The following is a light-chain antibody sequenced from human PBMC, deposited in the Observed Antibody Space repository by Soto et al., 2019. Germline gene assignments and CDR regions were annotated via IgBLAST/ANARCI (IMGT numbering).Light chain of an antibody. CDR3: SSYAGSNTYV. V-gene: IGLV2-8*01. Sequence: QSALTQPPSASGSPGQSVTISSTGTSSDVGGYNYVSWYQQHPGKAPKLMIYEVSKRPSGVPDRFSGSKSGNTASLTVSGLQDEDEADYYCSSYAGSNTYVFGTGTKVTVL. CDR1: SSDVGGYNY. CDR2: EVS. J-gene: IGLJ1*01.